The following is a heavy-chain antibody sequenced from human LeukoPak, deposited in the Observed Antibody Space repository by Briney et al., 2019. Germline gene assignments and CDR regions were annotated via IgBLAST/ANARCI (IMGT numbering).Heavy chain of an antibody. Sequence: GGSLRLSCAASGFTFSSYAMHWVRQAPGKGLEWVSAISGSGGSTYYADSVKGRFTISRDNAKNSLYLQMNSLRAEDTAVYYCARDSLWTEDRFDYWGQGTLVTVSS. D-gene: IGHD3/OR15-3a*01. CDR2: ISGSGGST. CDR3: ARDSLWTEDRFDY. CDR1: GFTFSSYA. V-gene: IGHV3-21*01. J-gene: IGHJ4*02.